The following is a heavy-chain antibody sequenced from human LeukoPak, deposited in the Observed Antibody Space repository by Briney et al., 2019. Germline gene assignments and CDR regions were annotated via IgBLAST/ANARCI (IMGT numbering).Heavy chain of an antibody. D-gene: IGHD3-22*01. CDR3: ARGRGVPYYYDSSGYYPADY. V-gene: IGHV4-30-4*01. CDR2: IYYSGST. Sequence: SETLSLTCTVSGASISSGDYYWSWIRQPPGKGLECIGHIYYSGSTYCNPSLKSRVTISVDTSKNQFSLKLSSVTAADMAVYYCARGRGVPYYYDSSGYYPADYWGQGTLVTVSS. J-gene: IGHJ4*02. CDR1: GASISSGDYY.